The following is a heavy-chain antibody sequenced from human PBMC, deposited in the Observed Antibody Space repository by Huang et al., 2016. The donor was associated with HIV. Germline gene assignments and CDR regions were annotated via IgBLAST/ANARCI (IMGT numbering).Heavy chain of an antibody. D-gene: IGHD3-10*01. J-gene: IGHJ4*02. CDR3: AGVPPPRVFRGIIISRYFLDY. CDR1: GGSFSDYY. V-gene: IGHV4-34*04. Sequence: QVQLQQWGTGLLKPSETLSLTCAVYGGSFSDYYWSWIRQPQGKGLGWIGESKHSGKPNNTPAHKIRSIIPIDTSKGQFPLKRTPVTAAERAVYHCAGVPPPRVFRGIIISRYFLDYWSQGTRVTVSS. CDR2: SKHSGKP.